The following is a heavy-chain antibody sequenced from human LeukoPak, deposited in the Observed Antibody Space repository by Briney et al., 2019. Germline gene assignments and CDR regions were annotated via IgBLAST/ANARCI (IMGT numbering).Heavy chain of an antibody. V-gene: IGHV4-39*01. J-gene: IGHJ5*02. CDR2: IYYSGST. Sequence: SETLSLTCTVSGGSISSSSYYWGWIRQPPGKGLEWIGSIYYSGSTYCNPSLKSRVTISVDTSKNQFSLKLSSVTAADTAVYYCASDRLYYDFWSGSTHGWFDPWGQGTLVTASS. CDR1: GGSISSSSYY. D-gene: IGHD3-3*01. CDR3: ASDRLYYDFWSGSTHGWFDP.